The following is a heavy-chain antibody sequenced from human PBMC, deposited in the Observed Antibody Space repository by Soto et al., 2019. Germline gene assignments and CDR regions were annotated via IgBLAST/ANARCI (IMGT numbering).Heavy chain of an antibody. CDR1: GYTFNSYY. D-gene: IGHD5-18*01. J-gene: IGHJ2*01. V-gene: IGHV1-46*02. Sequence: QVQLVQSGAEVKKPGASVKVSCKASGYTFNSYYIHWVRQAPGQGLEWMGIFNPSGGSTNYPQKSQGRVTLTRDTSTSTVYMELSSLRSEDTAIYYCARGGYDWYFDLWGRCTLVTVSS. CDR2: FNPSGGST. CDR3: ARGGYDWYFDL.